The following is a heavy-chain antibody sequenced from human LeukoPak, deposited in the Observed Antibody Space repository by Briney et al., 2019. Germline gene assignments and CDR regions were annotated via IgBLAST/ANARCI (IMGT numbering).Heavy chain of an antibody. V-gene: IGHV3-21*01. CDR3: ARVVAVAGTGAYAFDI. J-gene: IGHJ3*02. CDR2: ISSSSSYI. CDR1: GFTFSSYS. D-gene: IGHD6-19*01. Sequence: PGGSLRLSCAASGFTFSSYSMNWVRQAPGKGLGWVSSISSSSSYIYYADSVKGRFTISRDNAKNSLYLQMNSLRAEDTAVYYCARVVAVAGTGAYAFDIWGQGTMVTVSS.